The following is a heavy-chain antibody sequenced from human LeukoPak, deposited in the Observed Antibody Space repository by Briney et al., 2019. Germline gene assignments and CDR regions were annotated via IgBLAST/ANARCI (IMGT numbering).Heavy chain of an antibody. D-gene: IGHD3-16*02. V-gene: IGHV1-8*01. Sequence: ASVKVSCKASGYTFTSSDINWVRQATGQELEWMGWMNPNSGNTGYAQKSQGRVTMTRNTSISTAYMELSSLRSEDTAVYYCARFFGYDYVWGSYRENWFDPWGQGTLVTVSS. CDR2: MNPNSGNT. CDR1: GYTFTSSD. CDR3: ARFFGYDYVWGSYRENWFDP. J-gene: IGHJ5*02.